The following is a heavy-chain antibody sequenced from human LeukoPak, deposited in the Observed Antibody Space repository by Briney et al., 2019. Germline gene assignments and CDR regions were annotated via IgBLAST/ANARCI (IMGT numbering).Heavy chain of an antibody. D-gene: IGHD1-26*01. CDR3: ARDGYSGSYDPHWFDP. CDR2: ISSSSSYI. J-gene: IGHJ5*02. V-gene: IGHV3-21*01. Sequence: NAGGSLRLSCAASGFTFSSYSMNWVRQAPGKGLEWVSSISSSSSYIYYADSVKGRFTISRDNAKNSLYLQMNSLRAEDTAVYYCARDGYSGSYDPHWFDPWGQGTLVTVSS. CDR1: GFTFSSYS.